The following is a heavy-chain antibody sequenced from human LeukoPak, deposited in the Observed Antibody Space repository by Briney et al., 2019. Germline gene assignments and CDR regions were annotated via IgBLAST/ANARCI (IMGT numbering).Heavy chain of an antibody. J-gene: IGHJ6*02. CDR2: IYTSGST. CDR1: GGSITNYY. V-gene: IGHV4-4*07. D-gene: IGHD1-26*01. CDR3: ARDGTVGSTRMDV. Sequence: PSETLSLTCSVSGGSITNYYWSWIRQPAGKGLEWIGRIYTSGSTNYNPSLKNRVTMSLDTSKNQFSLKLRSVTAADTAVYYCARDGTVGSTRMDVWGQGTTVTVSS.